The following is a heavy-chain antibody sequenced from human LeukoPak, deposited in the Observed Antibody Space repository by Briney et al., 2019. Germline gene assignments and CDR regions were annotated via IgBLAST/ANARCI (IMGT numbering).Heavy chain of an antibody. V-gene: IGHV1-2*02. D-gene: IGHD3-10*01. Sequence: GASVKVSCKASGYTFTGYYMHWVRQAPGQGLEWMGWINPNGGGTNYAQKFLGRVTMTRDMSISTGYMELSGLRSDDTAVYYCVRESTGDLSFDHWGQGTLVTVSS. CDR1: GYTFTGYY. CDR3: VRESTGDLSFDH. J-gene: IGHJ4*02. CDR2: INPNGGGT.